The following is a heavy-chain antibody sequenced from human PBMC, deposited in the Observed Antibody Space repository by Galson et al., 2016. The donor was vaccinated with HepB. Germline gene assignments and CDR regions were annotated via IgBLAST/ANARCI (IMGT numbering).Heavy chain of an antibody. J-gene: IGHJ4*02. CDR3: ARWYSSSWYLYNFDY. V-gene: IGHV3-33*01. CDR1: GLTFSNYG. D-gene: IGHD6-13*01. CDR2: IWYDGSNK. Sequence: SLRLSCAASGLTFSNYGMHWVRQAPGKGLEWVAVIWYDGSNKYYADSVKGRFTISRDNSKNTLYLQVNSLRAEDTAVYYCARWYSSSWYLYNFDYWGQATLVTVSS.